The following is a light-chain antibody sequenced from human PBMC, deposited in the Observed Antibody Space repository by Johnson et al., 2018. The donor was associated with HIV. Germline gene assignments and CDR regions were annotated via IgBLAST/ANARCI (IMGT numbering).Light chain of an antibody. CDR1: SSNIGNNS. V-gene: IGLV1-51*01. CDR2: DTD. J-gene: IGLJ1*01. Sequence: QSVLTQPPSVSAAPGQKVTISCSGNSSNIGNNSVSWCQRLPGTAPKLLIHDTDERPPGIPDRFSGSKSGTSATLGITGLQNGDEVDYYCGTWDNGLITYVFGTGTKVTVL. CDR3: GTWDNGLITYV.